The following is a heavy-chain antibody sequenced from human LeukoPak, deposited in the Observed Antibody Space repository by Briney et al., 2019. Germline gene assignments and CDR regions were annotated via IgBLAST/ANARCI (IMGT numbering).Heavy chain of an antibody. CDR2: VSGSGGST. Sequence: GGSLRLSCAASGFTFNSYAMTWVRQAPGKGLECVSAVSGSGGSTYYADSVRGRFTISKDNSKNTLYLQMNSLRAEDTAVYYCAKHFDSSGRPRAGFDCRGQGTLVTVSS. J-gene: IGHJ4*02. D-gene: IGHD3-22*01. CDR1: GFTFNSYA. CDR3: AKHFDSSGRPRAGFDC. V-gene: IGHV3-23*01.